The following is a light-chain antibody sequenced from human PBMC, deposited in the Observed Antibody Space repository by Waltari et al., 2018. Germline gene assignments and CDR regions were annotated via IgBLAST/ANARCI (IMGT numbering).Light chain of an antibody. J-gene: IGKJ1*01. CDR1: QSISSTY. Sequence: EIVLTQSPGTLSLSPGERATLSCRASQSISSTYLAWYQQKRGAVPRHLIYAASSRATGIPARFSGSGSGTDFTLTISRLEPEDFAVYFCQHYGTSGSFGTFGQGTKVEIK. CDR3: QHYGTSGSFGT. CDR2: AAS. V-gene: IGKV3-20*01.